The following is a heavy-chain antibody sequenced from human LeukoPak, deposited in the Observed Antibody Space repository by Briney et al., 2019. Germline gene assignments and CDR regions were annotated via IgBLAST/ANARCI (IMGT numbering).Heavy chain of an antibody. Sequence: GGSLRLSCTASGFTFSTSAMNWVRQAPGKGLEWISSISSSRNYIYYADSVKGRFTISRDNAKNLLYLQMNSLGAEDTAVYYCAREGGFCFGDTCRYFDYWGQGARVTVSS. J-gene: IGHJ4*02. CDR2: ISSSRNYI. D-gene: IGHD2-15*01. CDR1: GFTFSTSA. CDR3: AREGGFCFGDTCRYFDY. V-gene: IGHV3-21*01.